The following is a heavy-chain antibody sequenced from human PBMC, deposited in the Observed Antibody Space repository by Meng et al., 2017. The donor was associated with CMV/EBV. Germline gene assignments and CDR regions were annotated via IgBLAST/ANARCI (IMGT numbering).Heavy chain of an antibody. Sequence: ASVKVSCKASGYTFTGYYMHWVRQAPGQGLEWMGWINPNSGGTNCAQKFQGRVTMTRDTSISTAYMELSRLRSDDTAVYYCARVREYSSSSEFDYWGQGTLVTVSS. D-gene: IGHD6-6*01. V-gene: IGHV1-2*02. J-gene: IGHJ4*02. CDR1: GYTFTGYY. CDR3: ARVREYSSSSEFDY. CDR2: INPNSGGT.